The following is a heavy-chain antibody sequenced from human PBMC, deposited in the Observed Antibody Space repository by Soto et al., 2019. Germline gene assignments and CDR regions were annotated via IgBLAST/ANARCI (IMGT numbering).Heavy chain of an antibody. CDR2: INSDGRST. CDR1: GFTFSSYW. CDR3: ARGDYYLEYSGYVPEDY. D-gene: IGHD5-12*01. Sequence: EVQLVESGGGLVQPGGSLRLSCAASGFTFSSYWMHWVRQAPGKGLVWVSRINSDGRSTSYADSVKGRFTISRDNAKNTLYLQMNSLRAEDTAMYYCARGDYYLEYSGYVPEDYWGQGTLVTVSS. V-gene: IGHV3-74*01. J-gene: IGHJ4*02.